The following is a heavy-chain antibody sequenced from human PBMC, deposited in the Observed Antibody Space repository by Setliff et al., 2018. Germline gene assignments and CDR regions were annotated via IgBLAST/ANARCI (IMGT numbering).Heavy chain of an antibody. J-gene: IGHJ3*01. V-gene: IGHV1-46*01. D-gene: IGHD2-2*01. Sequence: ASVKVSCKASGYTFTTYYMHWVRQAPGQGPEWMGMIITNTGKTSYAQKFQGRVTMTTDTSTGTGYMELRSLRSDDTAVYFCARFGGSCSSSSCYASDLWGQGTMVTVS. CDR3: ARFGGSCSSSSCYASDL. CDR2: IITNTGKT. CDR1: GYTFTTYY.